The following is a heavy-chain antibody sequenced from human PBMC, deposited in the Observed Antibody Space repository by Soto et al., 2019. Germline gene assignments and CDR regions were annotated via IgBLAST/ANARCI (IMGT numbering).Heavy chain of an antibody. CDR2: IYYSGST. CDR3: ASMITFGGVIVNRRYYFDY. Sequence: PSETLSLTCTVSGGSISSGGYYWSWIRQHPGKGLEWIGYIYYSGSTYYNPSLKSRVTISVDTSKNQFSLKLSSVTAADTAVYYCASMITFGGVIVNRRYYFDYWGQGTLVTVSS. J-gene: IGHJ4*02. V-gene: IGHV4-31*03. D-gene: IGHD3-16*02. CDR1: GGSISSGGYY.